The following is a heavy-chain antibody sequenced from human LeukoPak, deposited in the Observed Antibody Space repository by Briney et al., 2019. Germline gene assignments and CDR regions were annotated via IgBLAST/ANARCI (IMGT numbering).Heavy chain of an antibody. V-gene: IGHV1-3*01. J-gene: IGHJ5*02. CDR2: INAGNGNT. CDR1: GYTFTSYA. D-gene: IGHD3-22*01. CDR3: ARGDYYDREFDP. Sequence: ASVKVSCKASGYTFTSYAMHWVRQAPGQRLEWMGWINAGNGNTKYSQKFQGRVTITRDTSASTAYMEPSSLRSEDTAVYYCARGDYYDREFDPWGQGTLVTVSS.